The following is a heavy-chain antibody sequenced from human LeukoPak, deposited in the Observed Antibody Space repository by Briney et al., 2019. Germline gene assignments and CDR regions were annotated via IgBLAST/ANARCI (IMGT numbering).Heavy chain of an antibody. D-gene: IGHD3-22*01. CDR2: INPNSGGT. CDR1: GYTFSDYY. CDR3: ARATIADSSTYYIDY. J-gene: IGHJ4*02. Sequence: ASVKVSCKASGYTFSDYYMHWVRQAPGQGLEWMGWINPNSGGTNYAQKFQGRVTMTRDMSISTAYMEVSRLTSDDMAVYYCARATIADSSTYYIDYWGLGTLVTVSS. V-gene: IGHV1-2*02.